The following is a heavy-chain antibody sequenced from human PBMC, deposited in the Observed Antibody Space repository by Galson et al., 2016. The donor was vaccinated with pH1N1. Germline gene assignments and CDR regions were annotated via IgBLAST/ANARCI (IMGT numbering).Heavy chain of an antibody. J-gene: IGHJ5*02. CDR3: ARLSGSRWLDP. D-gene: IGHD3-10*01. CDR2: ISGYNGNT. Sequence: QSGAEVKEPGASVKVSCKASGYMFTSYGITWVRQAPGQGLEWMGLISGYNGNTNYAQKFRGRLTMTTDTSTTTAYMELRSLKSDDTAFYYCARLSGSRWLDPWGQGTLVPVSS. CDR1: GYMFTSYG. V-gene: IGHV1-18*01.